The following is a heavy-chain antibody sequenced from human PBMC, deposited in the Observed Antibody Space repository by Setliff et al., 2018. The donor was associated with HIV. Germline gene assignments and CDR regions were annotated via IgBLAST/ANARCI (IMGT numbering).Heavy chain of an antibody. D-gene: IGHD3-9*01. CDR1: GYTFSTYD. J-gene: IGHJ6*03. CDR3: ARALTSGGFYYYYMDV. Sequence: ASVKVSCKASGYTFSTYDITWVRQAPGQGLEWMGWISAYNGNTNYAQKVQGRVTMTTDTSTSTAYMELSSLRSEDTAVYYCARALTSGGFYYYYMDVWGKGTTVTVSS. CDR2: ISAYNGNT. V-gene: IGHV1-18*01.